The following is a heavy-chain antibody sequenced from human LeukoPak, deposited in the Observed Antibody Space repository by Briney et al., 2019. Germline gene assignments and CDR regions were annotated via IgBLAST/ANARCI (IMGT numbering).Heavy chain of an antibody. D-gene: IGHD2-2*01. Sequence: SETLSLTCNVSGGSMSNIYYWGWIRQPPGKGLEWIGNIFYSGSTYYNPSLKSRVTISVDRSKNQFSLKLSSVTAADTAVYYCARDGLDCSSTSCYDYWGQGTLVTVSS. J-gene: IGHJ4*02. CDR2: IFYSGST. CDR3: ARDGLDCSSTSCYDY. CDR1: GGSMSNIYY. V-gene: IGHV4-39*07.